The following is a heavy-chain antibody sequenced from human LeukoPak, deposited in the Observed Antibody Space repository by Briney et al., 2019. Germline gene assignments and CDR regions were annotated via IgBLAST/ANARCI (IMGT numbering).Heavy chain of an antibody. V-gene: IGHV1-3*04. D-gene: IGHD1-26*01. CDR1: GTSFTTNA. J-gene: IGHJ4*02. CDR3: AREKNQQWVDCLQY. CDR2: INTDNGNT. Sequence: GASVKVSCKASGTSFTTNAMHWVRQAPGQRLEWMGWINTDNGNTHYLQKFQGRVTITRDTSASTTYMELSSLTSEDTVVYYCAREKNQQWVDCLQYWGQGTLVTVSS.